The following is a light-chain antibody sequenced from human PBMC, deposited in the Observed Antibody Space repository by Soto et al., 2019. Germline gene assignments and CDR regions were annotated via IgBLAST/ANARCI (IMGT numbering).Light chain of an antibody. CDR3: QHYGNWPQT. Sequence: EIVMTQSPATLSVSPGERATLSCRASQSVSSNLAWYQQKPGQAPRLLIYGASTRATGIPARFSGSGSGTEFTLTISSLQPEDFAVYYCQHYGNWPQTFGQGTKVEIK. V-gene: IGKV3D-15*01. CDR1: QSVSSN. CDR2: GAS. J-gene: IGKJ1*01.